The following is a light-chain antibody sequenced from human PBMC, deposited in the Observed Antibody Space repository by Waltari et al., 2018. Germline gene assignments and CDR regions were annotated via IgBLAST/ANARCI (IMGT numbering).Light chain of an antibody. Sequence: QSALTQPASVSGSPGQAINISCTGTNSDVGAYNLVSWYQQYPGRAPRLMIYEARNRPSGGSNRVSASKSGNTASLTISGLQADDEADYYCCSYGGSYTWVFGGGTKVTVL. J-gene: IGLJ3*02. CDR3: CSYGGSYTWV. V-gene: IGLV2-23*01. CDR1: NSDVGAYNL. CDR2: EAR.